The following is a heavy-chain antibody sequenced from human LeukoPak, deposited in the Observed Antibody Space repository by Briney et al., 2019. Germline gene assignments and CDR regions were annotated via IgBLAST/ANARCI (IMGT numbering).Heavy chain of an antibody. J-gene: IGHJ6*03. Sequence: GGSLRLSCAASGFTFSNAWMSWVRQAPGKGLEWVGRIKSKTDGGTTDYAATVKGRFTISRDDSKNTLYLQMNSLKSEDTAVYYCTTDLWFGDRTLMDVWGKGTTVIVSS. CDR2: IKSKTDGGTT. D-gene: IGHD3-10*01. V-gene: IGHV3-15*01. CDR1: GFTFSNAW. CDR3: TTDLWFGDRTLMDV.